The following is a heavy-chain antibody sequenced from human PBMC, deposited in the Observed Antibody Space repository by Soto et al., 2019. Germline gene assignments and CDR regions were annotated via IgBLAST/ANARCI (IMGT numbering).Heavy chain of an antibody. V-gene: IGHV1-18*01. Sequence: ASVKGSFKASGYTFTSYGISWVRQAPGQGLEWMGWIIAYNGNTNYAQKLQGRVTMTTDTSTSTAYMELRSLRSDDTAVYYCARGTIVLMVYTPLYFDLWGRGTLVTVSS. CDR2: IIAYNGNT. CDR3: ARGTIVLMVYTPLYFDL. J-gene: IGHJ2*01. CDR1: GYTFTSYG. D-gene: IGHD2-8*01.